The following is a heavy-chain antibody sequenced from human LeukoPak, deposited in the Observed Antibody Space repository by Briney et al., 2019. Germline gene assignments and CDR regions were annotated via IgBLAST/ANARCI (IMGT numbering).Heavy chain of an antibody. CDR3: AKDQYYYYDSSGSYHGAPFEY. Sequence: GGSLRLSCSASGFTFTSSAMTWVRQLPGKGLDWVSTISDSGDSTYYADPVKGRFTISRDNTKNRLSLQMSGLRAEGTAVYYCAKDQYYYYDSSGSYHGAPFEYWGQGALVTVSA. CDR1: GFTFTSSA. D-gene: IGHD3-22*01. CDR2: ISDSGDST. J-gene: IGHJ4*02. V-gene: IGHV3-23*01.